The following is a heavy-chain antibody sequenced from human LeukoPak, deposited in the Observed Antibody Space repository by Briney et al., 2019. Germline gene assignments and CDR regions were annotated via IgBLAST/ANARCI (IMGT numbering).Heavy chain of an antibody. V-gene: IGHV4-30-4*01. CDR1: GGSISSGDYY. CDR2: IYYSGSA. D-gene: IGHD3-10*01. CDR3: ARVRRSGNWFGDMFDP. Sequence: SETLSLTCTVSGGSISSGDYYWSWIRQPPGKGLEWIGYIYYSGSAYYNPSLKSRVTISVDTSKNQFSLKLSSETAADTAVYYCARVRRSGNWFGDMFDPWGQGTLVTVSS. J-gene: IGHJ5*02.